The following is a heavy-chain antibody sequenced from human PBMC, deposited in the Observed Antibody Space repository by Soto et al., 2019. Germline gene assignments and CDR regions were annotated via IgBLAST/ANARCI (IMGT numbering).Heavy chain of an antibody. D-gene: IGHD3-9*01. V-gene: IGHV3-23*01. J-gene: IGHJ6*02. CDR1: GITFRSHA. CDR2: ISDSGST. CDR3: AKDLKVDDILTGYQPRGYYYYGMDV. Sequence: PGGSLRLSCEASGITFRSHAMSWVRQAPGRGLEWVSTISDSGSTYYADSVKGRFTISRDNSKNTLYLQMNSLRAEDTAVYYCAKDLKVDDILTGYQPRGYYYYGMDVWGQGTTVTVSS.